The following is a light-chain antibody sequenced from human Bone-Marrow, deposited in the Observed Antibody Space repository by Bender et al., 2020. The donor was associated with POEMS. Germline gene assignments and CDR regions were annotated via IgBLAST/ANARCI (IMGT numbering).Light chain of an antibody. CDR3: QTWDTGVV. CDR2: LDSDGSH. J-gene: IGLJ2*01. V-gene: IGLV4-69*01. CDR1: RGHSSYA. Sequence: QVVLTQSPSASASLGASVKLTCTLSRGHSSYAIAWHQQQPEKGPRYLMKLDSDGSHSKGDGIPDRFSGSSSGAERYLTISSLQSEEEAHYYCQTWDTGVVFGGGTWLTVL.